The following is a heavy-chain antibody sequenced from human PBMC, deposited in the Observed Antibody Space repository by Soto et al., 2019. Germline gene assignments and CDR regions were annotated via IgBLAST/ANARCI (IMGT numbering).Heavy chain of an antibody. CDR3: AKGYSFGYGYYYYYMDV. D-gene: IGHD5-18*01. CDR2: ISSSGHST. Sequence: GGSLRLSCAASGFTFSSYDMSWVRQAPGKGLEWVSSISSSGHSTYYADSVKGRVTISRDNSKNTLFLQMNSLRAEDTAVYYCAKGYSFGYGYYYYYMDVWGKGTTVTVSS. V-gene: IGHV3-23*01. CDR1: GFTFSSYD. J-gene: IGHJ6*03.